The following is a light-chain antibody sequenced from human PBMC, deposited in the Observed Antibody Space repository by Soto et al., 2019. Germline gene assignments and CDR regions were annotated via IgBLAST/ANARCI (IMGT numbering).Light chain of an antibody. Sequence: DIQMTQSPSTLSASVGDRVTISCRASQSISSWLAWYQQKPGKAPKLLISDASNLETGVPSRFSGSRFGTDFTFTISSLQPEDIATYYCQQYDNLPITFGQGTRLEIK. V-gene: IGKV1-33*01. CDR3: QQYDNLPIT. CDR1: QSISSW. J-gene: IGKJ5*01. CDR2: DAS.